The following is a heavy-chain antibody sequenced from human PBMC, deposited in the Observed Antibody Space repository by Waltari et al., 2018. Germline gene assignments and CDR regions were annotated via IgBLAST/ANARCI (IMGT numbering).Heavy chain of an antibody. CDR3: ARAGLLGAFDV. CDR2: NKNEGSSK. Sequence: EVHLVESGGGLVQPGGSLRLSCAASGVTLSRSWIHWVRQSPGKGLMWVTRNKNEGSSKADADSVKGPFTNSRDDAKNTVSLQMNNLSAEDTALYYCARAGLLGAFDVWGQGTMVTVSS. J-gene: IGHJ3*01. CDR1: GVTLSRSW. V-gene: IGHV3-74*03. D-gene: IGHD2-15*01.